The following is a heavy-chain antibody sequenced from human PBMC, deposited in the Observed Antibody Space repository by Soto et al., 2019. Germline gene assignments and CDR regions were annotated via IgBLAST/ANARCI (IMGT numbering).Heavy chain of an antibody. Sequence: SETLSLTCTVAGGSVRDGSYYWAWLRQPPGKGLEWIGHIYHSGSTIYNPSLKSRVTISIDTSKSQFSLNLNSMTAADTAVYYCAGYNWNYYFDPWGQGTLVTVSS. J-gene: IGHJ5*02. CDR2: IYHSGST. CDR1: GGSVRDGSYY. CDR3: AGYNWNYYFDP. V-gene: IGHV4-61*01. D-gene: IGHD1-7*01.